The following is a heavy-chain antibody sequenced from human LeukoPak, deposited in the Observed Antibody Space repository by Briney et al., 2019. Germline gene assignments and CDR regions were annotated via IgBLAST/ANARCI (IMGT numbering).Heavy chain of an antibody. CDR2: ISASGDVT. CDR1: GFTFSSYA. CDR3: AKSLFTSATGTGRAFHI. Sequence: GGSLRLPCAASGFTFSSYAMSWVRQAPGRGLEWVSAISASGDVTFYADSLRGRFTISRDNSKSTLYLQMNGLRAEDTAIFYCAKSLFTSATGTGRAFHIWGQGTRVTVSS. V-gene: IGHV3-23*01. J-gene: IGHJ3*02. D-gene: IGHD1-1*01.